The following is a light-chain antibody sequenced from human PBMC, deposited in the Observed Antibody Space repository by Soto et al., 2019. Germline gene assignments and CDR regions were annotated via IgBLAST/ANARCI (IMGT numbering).Light chain of an antibody. V-gene: IGKV1-5*03. CDR2: KAS. J-gene: IGKJ1*01. CDR1: ESISNF. CDR3: LHHNIYSWT. Sequence: DIQMTQSPSTLSASVGDRVTITCRASESISNFLAWYQQRPGKAPKLLIYKASTLKSGVPSRFSGSGSGTEFTLTISSLQPEDFATYYCLHHNIYSWTFGQGTKVDI.